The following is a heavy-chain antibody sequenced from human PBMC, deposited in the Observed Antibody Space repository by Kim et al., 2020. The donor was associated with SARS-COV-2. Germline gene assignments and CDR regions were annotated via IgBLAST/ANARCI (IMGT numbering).Heavy chain of an antibody. CDR1: GGTFSSYA. J-gene: IGHJ4*02. Sequence: SVKVSCKASGGTFSSYAISWVRQAPGQGLEWMGGIIPIFGTANYAQKFQGRVTITADESTSTAYMELSSLRSEDTAVYYCARDSRAVVTGGVYWGQGTLVTVSS. CDR2: IIPIFGTA. CDR3: ARDSRAVVTGGVY. D-gene: IGHD2-15*01. V-gene: IGHV1-69*13.